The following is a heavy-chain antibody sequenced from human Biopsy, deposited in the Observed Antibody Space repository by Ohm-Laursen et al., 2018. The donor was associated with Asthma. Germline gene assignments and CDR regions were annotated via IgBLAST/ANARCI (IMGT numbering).Heavy chain of an antibody. CDR3: ARAASTWSQSGPHFFDH. V-gene: IGHV4-59*01. CDR2: VHSSGST. CDR1: PGSINDYY. J-gene: IGHJ5*02. D-gene: IGHD6-13*01. Sequence: GTLSLTCTVSPGSINDYYWNWIRQFPGKGLEWIGYVHSSGSTRFNPSLKSRVTVSVDTSVVQVSLKLSSVNAADTAIYFCARAASTWSQSGPHFFDHWGPGTLVTVSS.